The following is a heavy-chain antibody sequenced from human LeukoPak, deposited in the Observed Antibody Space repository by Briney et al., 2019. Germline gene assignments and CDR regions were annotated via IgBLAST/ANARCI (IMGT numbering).Heavy chain of an antibody. Sequence: SETLSLTCTVSGGSICSYYWSWIRQPPGKGLEWIAYISDIGSINYNPSLKSRVTISLDTSKNQFSLKLSSVTAADTAVYYCARHALRGGFDSWGQGTLVAVSS. CDR3: ARHALRGGFDS. V-gene: IGHV4-59*08. CDR1: GGSICSYY. D-gene: IGHD5-12*01. CDR2: ISDIGSI. J-gene: IGHJ4*02.